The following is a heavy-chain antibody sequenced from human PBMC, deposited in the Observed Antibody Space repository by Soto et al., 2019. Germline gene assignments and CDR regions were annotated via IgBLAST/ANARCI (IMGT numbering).Heavy chain of an antibody. V-gene: IGHV1-69*12. CDR2: IIPIFGTA. Sequence: QVQLVQSGAEVKKPGSSVKVSCKASGGTFSSYAISWVRQAPGQGLEWMGGIIPIFGTANYAQKFQGRVTITADESTSTAYMELSSLRSEDTAVYDCARGYCSGGSCYHWYFDLWGRGTLVTVSS. J-gene: IGHJ2*01. D-gene: IGHD2-15*01. CDR1: GGTFSSYA. CDR3: ARGYCSGGSCYHWYFDL.